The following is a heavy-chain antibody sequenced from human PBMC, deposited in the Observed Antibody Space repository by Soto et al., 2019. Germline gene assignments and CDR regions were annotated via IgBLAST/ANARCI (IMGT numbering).Heavy chain of an antibody. CDR1: GGTFSSYA. CDR2: IIPIFGTA. D-gene: IGHD2-15*01. Sequence: QVQLVQSGAEVKKPGSSVKVSCKAPGGTFSSYAISWVRQAPGQGLAWMGGIIPIFGTAKYAQKFQGRVTITADESTSTGYMELISLRSEDTAVYYCARSQGGSSSLDIYYYYYYGMDVWGQGTTVTVSS. J-gene: IGHJ6*02. CDR3: ARSQGGSSSLDIYYYYYYGMDV. V-gene: IGHV1-69*01.